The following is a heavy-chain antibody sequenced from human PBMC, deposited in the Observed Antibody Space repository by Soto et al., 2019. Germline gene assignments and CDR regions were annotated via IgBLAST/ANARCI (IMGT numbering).Heavy chain of an antibody. CDR3: AHYCGGDCYYDY. V-gene: IGHV1-69*12. CDR2: IIPIFGTA. D-gene: IGHD2-21*02. Sequence: QVQLVQSGAEVKKPGSSVKVSCKASGGTFSSYAISWVRQAPGQGLEWMGGIIPIFGTANYAQKFQGRXXIXAXXSTSTADRELSSLRAEDTAVYYCAHYCGGDCYYDYWGQGTLVTVSS. J-gene: IGHJ4*02. CDR1: GGTFSSYA.